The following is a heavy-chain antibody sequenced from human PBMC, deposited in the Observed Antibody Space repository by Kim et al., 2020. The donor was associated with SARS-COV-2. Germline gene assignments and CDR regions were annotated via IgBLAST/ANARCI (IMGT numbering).Heavy chain of an antibody. V-gene: IGHV3-30*18. CDR2: ISYDGSNK. D-gene: IGHD3-3*01. CDR3: AKDHDFWSRSGMDV. CDR1: GFTFSSYG. J-gene: IGHJ6*02. Sequence: GGSLRLSCAASGFTFSSYGMHWVRQAPGKGLEWVAVISYDGSNKYYADSVKGRFTISRDNSKKTLYLQMNSLRAEDTAVYYCAKDHDFWSRSGMDVWGQGTTVTVSS.